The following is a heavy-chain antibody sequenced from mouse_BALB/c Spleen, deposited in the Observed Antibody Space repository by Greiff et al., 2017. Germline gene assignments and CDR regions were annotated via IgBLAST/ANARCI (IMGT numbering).Heavy chain of an antibody. J-gene: IGHJ4*01. CDR2: IDPANGNT. CDR3: ARAVHAMDY. Sequence: VHVKQSGAELVKPGASVKLSCTASGFNIKDTYMHWVKQRPEQGLEWIGRIDPANGNTKYDPKFQGKATITADTSSNTAYLQLSSLTSEDTAVYYCARAVHAMDYWGQGTSVTVSS. V-gene: IGHV14-3*02. CDR1: GFNIKDTY. D-gene: IGHD1-1*01.